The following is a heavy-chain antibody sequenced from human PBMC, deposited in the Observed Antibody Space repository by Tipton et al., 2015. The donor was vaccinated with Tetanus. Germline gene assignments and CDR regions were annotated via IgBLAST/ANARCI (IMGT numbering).Heavy chain of an antibody. V-gene: IGHV4-34*01. J-gene: IGHJ5*02. D-gene: IGHD5-18*01. CDR1: GGSFSGYY. CDR3: ARERDTAMAPYNWFDP. Sequence: TLSLTCAVYGGSFSGYYWSWIRQPPGKGLEWIGEINHSGSTNYNPSLKSRVTISVDTSKNQFSLKLSSVTAADTAVYYCARERDTAMAPYNWFDPWGQGTLVTVSS. CDR2: INHSGST.